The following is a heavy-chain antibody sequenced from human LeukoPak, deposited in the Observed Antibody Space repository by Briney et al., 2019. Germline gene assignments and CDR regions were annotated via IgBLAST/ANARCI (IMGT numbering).Heavy chain of an antibody. J-gene: IGHJ3*02. CDR1: GFTFSSYG. CDR3: ARDANNWSDGPAIDAFDI. D-gene: IGHD1-20*01. CDR2: ISYDGSNE. Sequence: GGSLRLSCAASGFTFSSYGMHWVRQAPGKGLEWVAVISYDGSNEYHADSVKGRFTISRDNAKNSLYLQMSSLRAEDTAVYYCARDANNWSDGPAIDAFDIWGQGTMVTVSS. V-gene: IGHV3-33*05.